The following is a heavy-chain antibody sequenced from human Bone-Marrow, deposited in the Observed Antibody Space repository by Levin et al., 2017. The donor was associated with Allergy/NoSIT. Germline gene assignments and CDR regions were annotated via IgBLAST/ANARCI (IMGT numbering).Heavy chain of an antibody. CDR1: GFTFDDYT. D-gene: IGHD3-9*01. J-gene: IGHJ4*02. Sequence: QAGESLKISCAASGFTFDDYTMHWVRQPPGKSLEWVSLVSWDGGVTYYADAVKGRFTISRDNNKNSLYLQMNSLGPEDTALYYCAKYTSADVLTGYFEDWGQGTLVTVSS. V-gene: IGHV3-43*01. CDR3: AKYTSADVLTGYFED. CDR2: VSWDGGVT.